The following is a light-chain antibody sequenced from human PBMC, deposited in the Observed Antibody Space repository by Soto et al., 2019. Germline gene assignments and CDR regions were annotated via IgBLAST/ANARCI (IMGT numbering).Light chain of an antibody. J-gene: IGKJ4*01. Sequence: DLQLTQSPSFLSASVGDRVTITCRASQGISSYLAWYQQKPGKAPKLLIYAASTLQSGVRSRFSGSGSGTEFTLTISSLQPEDFATYYCQQLNSFGGGTKVEIK. CDR1: QGISSY. V-gene: IGKV1-9*01. CDR2: AAS. CDR3: QQLNS.